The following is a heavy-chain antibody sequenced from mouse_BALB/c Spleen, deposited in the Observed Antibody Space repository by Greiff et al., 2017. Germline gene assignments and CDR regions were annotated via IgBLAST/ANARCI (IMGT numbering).Heavy chain of an antibody. V-gene: IGHV5-6-5*01. CDR3: ARGRRGYYAMDY. CDR1: GFTFSSYA. Sequence: EVKVVESGGGLVKPGGSLKLSCAASGFTFSSYAMSWVRQTPEKRLEWVASISSGGSTYYPDSVKGRFTISRDNARNILYLQMSSLRSEDTAMYYCARGRRGYYAMDYWGQGTSVTVSS. J-gene: IGHJ4*01. CDR2: ISSGGST.